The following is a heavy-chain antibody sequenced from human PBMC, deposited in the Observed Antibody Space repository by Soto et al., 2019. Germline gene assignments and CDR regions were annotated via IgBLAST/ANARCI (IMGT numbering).Heavy chain of an antibody. CDR1: CGSISSSSY. J-gene: IGHJ6*02. D-gene: IGHD6-13*01. CDR3: RRSSRYSTDV. Sequence: SETLSLTCTVSCGSISSSSYWGWIRQHPGKGLEWIGSIYSIGSTYYNPSLKSRVTISVDTSKNQFSLKLSSVTAADTAVYYCRRSSRYSTDVWGQGTKVTSP. CDR2: IYSIGST. V-gene: IGHV4-39*01.